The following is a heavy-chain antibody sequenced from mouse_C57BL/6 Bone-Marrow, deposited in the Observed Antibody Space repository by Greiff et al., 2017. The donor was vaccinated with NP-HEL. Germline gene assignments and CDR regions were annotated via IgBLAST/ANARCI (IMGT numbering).Heavy chain of an antibody. Sequence: EVKLMESEGGLVQPGSSMKLSCTASGFTFSDYYMAWVRQVPEKGLEWVANINYDGSSTYYLDSLKSRFIISRDNAKNILYLQMSSLKSEDTATYYCAREGSTMVRYFDVWGTGTTVTVSS. J-gene: IGHJ1*03. CDR2: INYDGSST. CDR3: AREGSTMVRYFDV. CDR1: GFTFSDYY. D-gene: IGHD2-2*01. V-gene: IGHV5-16*01.